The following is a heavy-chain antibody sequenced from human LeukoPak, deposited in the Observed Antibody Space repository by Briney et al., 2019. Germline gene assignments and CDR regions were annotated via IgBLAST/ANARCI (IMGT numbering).Heavy chain of an antibody. CDR1: GYTFSTYG. CDR3: ARNAGSYFEFAP. J-gene: IGHJ5*02. D-gene: IGHD1-26*01. CDR2: SSGNNGKT. V-gene: IGHV1-18*01. Sequence: GSVKVSCKTSGYTFSTYGLSWVRQPPGQGLDGMGWSSGNNGKTHNAQKFQDRVTLNTDTSSTTAFMELRSLRADDTAMYYCARNAGSYFEFAPWGQGTLVTVSS.